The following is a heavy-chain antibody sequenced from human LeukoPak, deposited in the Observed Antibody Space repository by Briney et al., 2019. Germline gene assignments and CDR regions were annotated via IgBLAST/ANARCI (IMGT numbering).Heavy chain of an antibody. J-gene: IGHJ4*02. CDR2: ISGSGAST. V-gene: IGHV3-23*01. CDR3: AKDLRRMIRGDIISGAFDY. D-gene: IGHD3-10*01. CDR1: GFTFSSYD. Sequence: WGSLRLSCAPSGFTFSSYDMTWVRQPPGKGLEWVSGISGSGASTYYTASVKGRFTISRDNSKNTLYLKMNCLRAEDTAVYYCAKDLRRMIRGDIISGAFDYWGQGTPVTVSS.